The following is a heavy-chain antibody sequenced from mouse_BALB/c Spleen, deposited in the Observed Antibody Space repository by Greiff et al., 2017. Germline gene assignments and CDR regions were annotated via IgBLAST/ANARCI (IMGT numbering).Heavy chain of an antibody. CDR3: AREPLYAMDY. CDR1: GYSITSDYA. V-gene: IGHV3-2*02. J-gene: IGHJ4*01. CDR2: ISYSGST. Sequence: VQLQQSGPGLVKPSQSLSLTCTVTGYSITSDYAWNWIRQFPGNKLEWMGYISYSGSTSYNPSLKSRISITRDTSKNQFFLQLNSVTTEDTATYYCAREPLYAMDYWGQGTSVTVSS.